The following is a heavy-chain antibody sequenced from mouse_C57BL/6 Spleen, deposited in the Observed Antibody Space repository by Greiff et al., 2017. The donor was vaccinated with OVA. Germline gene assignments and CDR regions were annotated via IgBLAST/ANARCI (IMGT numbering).Heavy chain of an antibody. D-gene: IGHD2-4*01. Sequence: EVKLQESGGGLVKPGGSLKLSCAASGFTFSDYGMHWVRQAPEKGLEWVAYISSGSSTIYYADTVKGRFTISRDNAKNTLFLQMTSLRSEDTAMYYCASRGYDYGWFAYWGQGTLVTVFA. J-gene: IGHJ3*01. CDR2: ISSGSSTI. CDR1: GFTFSDYG. CDR3: ASRGYDYGWFAY. V-gene: IGHV5-17*01.